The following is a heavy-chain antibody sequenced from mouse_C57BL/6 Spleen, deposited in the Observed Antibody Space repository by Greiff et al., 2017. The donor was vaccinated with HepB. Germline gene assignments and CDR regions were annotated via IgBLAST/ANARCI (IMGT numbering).Heavy chain of an antibody. CDR2: INPGSGGT. CDR3: ARVVDGYYEAWFAY. V-gene: IGHV1-54*01. D-gene: IGHD2-3*01. CDR1: GYAFTNYL. Sequence: QVQLQQSGAELVRPGTSVKVSCKASGYAFTNYLIEWVKQRPGQGLEWIGVINPGSGGTNYNEKFKGKATLTADKSSSTSYMQLSSLTSEDSAVYCCARVVDGYYEAWFAYWGQGTLVTVSA. J-gene: IGHJ3*01.